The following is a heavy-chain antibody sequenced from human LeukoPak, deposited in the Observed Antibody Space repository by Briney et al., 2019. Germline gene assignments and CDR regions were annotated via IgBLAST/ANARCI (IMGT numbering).Heavy chain of an antibody. Sequence: PGRSLRLSCAASGFTFSSYGMHWVRQAPGKGLEWVAVIWYDGNNKYYADSVKGRFTISRDNSKNTLYLQMNSLRAEDTAVYYCASLGYNEANSVSYYYMDVWGKGTTVTVSS. CDR1: GFTFSSYG. V-gene: IGHV3-33*01. J-gene: IGHJ6*03. CDR2: IWYDGNNK. CDR3: ASLGYNEANSVSYYYMDV. D-gene: IGHD5-24*01.